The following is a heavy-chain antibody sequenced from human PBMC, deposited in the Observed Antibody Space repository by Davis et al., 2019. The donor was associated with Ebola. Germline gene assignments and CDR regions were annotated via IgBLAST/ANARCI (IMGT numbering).Heavy chain of an antibody. D-gene: IGHD3-3*01. CDR1: GGSFSGYY. V-gene: IGHV4-34*01. J-gene: IGHJ5*02. CDR3: ARQGWSGYSLRHWLDP. Sequence: SETLSLTCAVYGGSFSGYYWSWIRQSPGKGLEWIGEINHSGSTKYNPSLKSRVTISVDTSKNQFSLKLSSVTAADTAVYYCARQGWSGYSLRHWLDPWGRGTLVTVSS. CDR2: INHSGST.